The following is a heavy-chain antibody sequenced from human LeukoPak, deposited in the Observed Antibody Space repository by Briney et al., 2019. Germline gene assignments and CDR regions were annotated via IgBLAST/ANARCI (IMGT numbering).Heavy chain of an antibody. D-gene: IGHD3-10*01. J-gene: IGHJ4*02. Sequence: GGSLRLSCAASGFTFSSYWMTWVRQAPGKGLEWVANIKQDGSEKYYVDSVKGRFTISRDNAKNSLYLQMNSLRAEDTAVYYCATIKVRANNYDTDGFEYGGQGTLVTVSS. CDR3: ATIKVRANNYDTDGFEY. CDR2: IKQDGSEK. CDR1: GFTFSSYW. V-gene: IGHV3-7*05.